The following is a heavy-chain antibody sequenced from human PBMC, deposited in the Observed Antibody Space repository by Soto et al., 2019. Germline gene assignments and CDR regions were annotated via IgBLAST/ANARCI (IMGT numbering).Heavy chain of an antibody. CDR2: FDPEDGET. D-gene: IGHD2-2*01. V-gene: IGHV1-24*01. CDR3: ATAFSPRYCSSTSCFSGFDP. J-gene: IGHJ5*02. Sequence: ASVKVSCKVSGYTLTELSMHWVRQAPGKGLEWMGGFDPEDGETIYAQKFQGRVTMTEDTSTDTAYMELSSLRSEDTAVYYCATAFSPRYCSSTSCFSGFDPWGHGTLVTVSS. CDR1: GYTLTELS.